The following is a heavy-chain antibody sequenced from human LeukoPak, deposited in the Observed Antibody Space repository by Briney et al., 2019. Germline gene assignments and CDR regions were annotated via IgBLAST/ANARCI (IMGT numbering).Heavy chain of an antibody. CDR2: IKQDGSEK. V-gene: IGHV3-7*03. CDR3: ARSQYYYDSSGYPY. J-gene: IGHJ4*02. CDR1: GFTFSSYW. D-gene: IGHD3-22*01. Sequence: GGSLRLSCAASGFTFSSYWMSWVRQAPGKGLEGVANIKQDGSEKYYVDSVKGRFTISRDNAKNSLYLQMNSLRAEDTAVYYCARSQYYYDSSGYPYWGQGTLVTVSS.